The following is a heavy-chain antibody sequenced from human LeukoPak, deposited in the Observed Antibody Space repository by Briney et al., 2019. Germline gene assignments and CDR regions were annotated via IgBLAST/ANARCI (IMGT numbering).Heavy chain of an antibody. J-gene: IGHJ6*03. CDR2: IYYSGST. Sequence: SETLSLTCTVSGSSISSGDYYWSWIRQPPGKGLEWIGYIYYSGSTYYNPSLKSRVTISVDTSKSQFSLKLSPVTAADTAVYYCARAGVPAAIRGYYYYYYLDVWGKGTTVTVSS. V-gene: IGHV4-30-4*08. D-gene: IGHD2-2*01. CDR3: ARAGVPAAIRGYYYYYYLDV. CDR1: GSSISSGDYY.